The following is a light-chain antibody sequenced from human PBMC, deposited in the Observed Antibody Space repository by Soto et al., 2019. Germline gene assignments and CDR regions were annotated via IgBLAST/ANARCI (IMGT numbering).Light chain of an antibody. CDR1: SSDDGGYNY. Sequence: QSALTQPRSVSGSPGQSVTISCTGTSSDDGGYNYVSWYQQHPGKAPKVMIYDVSKRPSGVPDRFSGSRSGNTASLTISGLQAEDGADYYCCSYAGSVVFGGGTKLTVL. CDR3: CSYAGSVV. J-gene: IGLJ2*01. CDR2: DVS. V-gene: IGLV2-11*01.